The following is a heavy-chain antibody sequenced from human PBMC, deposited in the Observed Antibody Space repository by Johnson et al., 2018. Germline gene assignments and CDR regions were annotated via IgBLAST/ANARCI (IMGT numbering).Heavy chain of an antibody. Sequence: VQLVESGGGVVQPGRSLRLSCAASGFTFSSYGMHWVRQAPGKGLEWVAVIWYDGSIKYYADSVKCRFTISRDNSRNTLYLQMNSLRAGDTAVYYCASELVDEVQGGYYYYGMDVWGQGTTVTVSS. CDR1: GFTFSSYG. V-gene: IGHV3-33*01. D-gene: IGHD3-10*01. CDR3: ASELVDEVQGGYYYYGMDV. J-gene: IGHJ6*02. CDR2: IWYDGSIK.